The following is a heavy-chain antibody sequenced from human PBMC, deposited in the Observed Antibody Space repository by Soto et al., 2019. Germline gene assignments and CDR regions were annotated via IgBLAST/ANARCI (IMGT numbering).Heavy chain of an antibody. D-gene: IGHD3-16*01. CDR1: GDSMSNYY. CDR2: VSSSGST. V-gene: IGHV4-59*01. CDR3: ASLLMFGEVITHGIDV. Sequence: PSETLSLTCVVSGDSMSNYYWRWIRQPPGKGLEWIGDVSSSGSTNYNPSLKSRVTMSVDTSKNQFSLKLNSVTAADTAVYYCASLLMFGEVITHGIDVWSQGTTVTVSS. J-gene: IGHJ6*02.